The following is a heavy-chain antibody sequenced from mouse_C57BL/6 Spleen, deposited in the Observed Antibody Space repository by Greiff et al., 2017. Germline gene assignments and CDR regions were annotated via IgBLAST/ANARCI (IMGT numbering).Heavy chain of an antibody. D-gene: IGHD4-1*01. CDR1: GFTFSDYG. V-gene: IGHV5-17*01. J-gene: IGHJ4*01. Sequence: EVQGVESGGGLVKPGGSLKLSCAASGFTFSDYGMHWVRQAPEKGLEWVAYISSGSSTIYYADTVKGRFTISRDNAKNTLFLQMTSLRSEDTAMYYCARNWDRFSYYAMDYWGQGTSVTVSS. CDR2: ISSGSSTI. CDR3: ARNWDRFSYYAMDY.